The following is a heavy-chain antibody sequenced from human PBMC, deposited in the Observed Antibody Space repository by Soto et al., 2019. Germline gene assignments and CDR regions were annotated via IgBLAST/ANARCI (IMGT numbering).Heavy chain of an antibody. CDR3: ARDDVKCGAGSCYSGGKDY. Sequence: EVRLVESGGGLVQPGGSLRLSCAASGFTFSTYWMHWVRQAPGKGLVWVSRINTDGSSTNYAESVKGRFTVSRDNAKNKLYLQMNSLRDEDTAMYYCARDDVKCGAGSCYSGGKDYWGQGTLVTVSS. J-gene: IGHJ4*02. D-gene: IGHD2-15*01. V-gene: IGHV3-74*01. CDR1: GFTFSTYW. CDR2: INTDGSST.